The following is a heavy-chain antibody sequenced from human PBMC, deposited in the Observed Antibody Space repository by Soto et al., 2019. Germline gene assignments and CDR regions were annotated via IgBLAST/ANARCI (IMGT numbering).Heavy chain of an antibody. CDR3: ARGWFGPDI. CDR2: IDTAGTDS. J-gene: IGHJ6*04. V-gene: IGHV3-74*01. CDR1: GFTLSGRS. Sequence: EVQLVESGGGLVQPGGSLRLSCAASGFTLSGRSMHWVRQAPGKGLVWVSGIDTAGTDSTYADSLKGRFTSSSDNAKNMLYLQMNSLRVEVTAVYYCARGWFGPDIWGKGTTVTVSS. D-gene: IGHD3-10*01.